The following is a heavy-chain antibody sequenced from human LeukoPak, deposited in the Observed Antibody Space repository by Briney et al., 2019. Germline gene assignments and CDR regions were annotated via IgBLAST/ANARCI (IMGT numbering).Heavy chain of an antibody. CDR2: INPSSGST. CDR3: AREAVAATFTASYGMDV. CDR1: GYTFTSYY. D-gene: IGHD6-19*01. Sequence: ASVKVSCKASGYTFTSYYMHWVRQAPGQGLEWMGIINPSSGSTSYAQKFQGRVTMTRDTSTSTVYMELSSLRSEDTAVYYCAREAVAATFTASYGMDVWGQGTTVTVSS. V-gene: IGHV1-46*01. J-gene: IGHJ6*02.